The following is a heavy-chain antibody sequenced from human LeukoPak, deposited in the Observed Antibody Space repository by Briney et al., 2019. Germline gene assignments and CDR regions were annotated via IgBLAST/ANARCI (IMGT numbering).Heavy chain of an antibody. V-gene: IGHV3-11*03. J-gene: IGHJ6*02. CDR3: ARLSPRLDYYYGMDV. Sequence: GGSLRLSCAASGFTFSDYYMSWMRQAPGKGLEWVSYISSSSSYTNYADSVKGRFTISRDNAKNSLYLQMNSLRAEDTAVYYCARLSPRLDYYYGMDVWGQGTTVTVSS. CDR1: GFTFSDYY. CDR2: ISSSSSYT.